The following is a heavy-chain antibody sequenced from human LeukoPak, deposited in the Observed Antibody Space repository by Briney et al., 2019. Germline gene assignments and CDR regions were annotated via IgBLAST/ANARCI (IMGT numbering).Heavy chain of an antibody. D-gene: IGHD1-26*01. Sequence: GGSLRLSCAASGFTFSSYSMNWVRQAPGKGLEWVSYISSSSSTIYYADAVKGRFTISRDNDKNSLYLQMNSLRAEDTAVYYCARAGRSGSYSGHDYWGQGILVTVSS. CDR1: GFTFSSYS. CDR2: ISSSSSTI. J-gene: IGHJ4*02. CDR3: ARAGRSGSYSGHDY. V-gene: IGHV3-48*01.